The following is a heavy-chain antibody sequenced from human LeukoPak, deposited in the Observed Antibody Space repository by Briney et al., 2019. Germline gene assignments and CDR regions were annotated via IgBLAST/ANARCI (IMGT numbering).Heavy chain of an antibody. V-gene: IGHV3-30-3*01. Sequence: GGSLRLSCAASGFTFSNYAMHWVRQAPGKGLEWVPVISYDGSNKYYTDSVKGRFTISRDNSKNTLYLQMSSLRAEDTSMYYCARPQFKWELLSYFDYWGQGTLVTVSS. CDR3: ARPQFKWELLSYFDY. D-gene: IGHD1-26*01. CDR1: GFTFSNYA. CDR2: ISYDGSNK. J-gene: IGHJ4*02.